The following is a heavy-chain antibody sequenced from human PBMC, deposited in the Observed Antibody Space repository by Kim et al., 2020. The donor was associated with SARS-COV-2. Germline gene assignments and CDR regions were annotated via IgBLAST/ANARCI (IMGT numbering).Heavy chain of an antibody. CDR1: GFTFSSYA. V-gene: IGHV3-30*04. CDR3: ARGGRRVVGATYGDGFD. J-gene: IGHJ4*01. CDR2: ISYDGSNK. Sequence: GGSLRLSCAASGFTFSSYAMHWVRQAPGKGLEWVAVISYDGSNKYYADSVKGRFTISRDNSKNTLYLQMNSLRAEDTAVYYCARGGRRVVGATYGDGFD. D-gene: IGHD1-26*01.